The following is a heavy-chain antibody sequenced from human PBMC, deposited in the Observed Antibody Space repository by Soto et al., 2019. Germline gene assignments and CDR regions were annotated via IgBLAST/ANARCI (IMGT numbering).Heavy chain of an antibody. Sequence: ASVKVSCKASGYTFTSYAMHWVRQAPGQRLEWMGWINAGNGNTKYSQKFQGRVTITRDTSASTAYMELSSLRSEDTAVYYCGRGVWFGELWVYWGQGTLVTVSS. CDR2: INAGNGNT. CDR1: GYTFTSYA. V-gene: IGHV1-3*01. J-gene: IGHJ4*02. D-gene: IGHD3-10*01. CDR3: GRGVWFGELWVY.